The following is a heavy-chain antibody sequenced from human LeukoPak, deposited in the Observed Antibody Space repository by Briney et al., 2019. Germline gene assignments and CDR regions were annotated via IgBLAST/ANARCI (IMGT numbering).Heavy chain of an antibody. V-gene: IGHV1-2*02. J-gene: IGHJ6*02. CDR1: GYTFTVDY. CDR3: ARDLSTIHYYGMDV. D-gene: IGHD3-3*02. Sequence: ASVSVSSMASGYTFTVDYMHWGRHTPEQGLEWMGWSNTNSGATNYAQKFQGRVTMTRDTSISTAYMELSRLRSDDTAVYYCARDLSTIHYYGMDVWGQGTTVTVSS. CDR2: SNTNSGAT.